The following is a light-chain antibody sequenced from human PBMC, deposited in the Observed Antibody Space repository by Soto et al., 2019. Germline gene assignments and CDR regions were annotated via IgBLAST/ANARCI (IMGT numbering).Light chain of an antibody. J-gene: IGKJ4*01. CDR2: GAS. CDR3: QQYGSSPLT. Sequence: EMVLTQSPGTLSLSPGERATLSCRASQSVSSSDLAWYQQKPGQAPRLLIYGASSRATGIPDRFSGSGSGTDFTLTISSLEPEDFAVYYCQQYGSSPLTFGGGTKVEIK. CDR1: QSVSSSD. V-gene: IGKV3-20*01.